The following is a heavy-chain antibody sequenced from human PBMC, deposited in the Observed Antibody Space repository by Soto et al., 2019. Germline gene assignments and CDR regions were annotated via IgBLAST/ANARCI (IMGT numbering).Heavy chain of an antibody. CDR1: GFTFSDYY. J-gene: IGHJ4*02. Sequence: QVQLVESGGGLVKPGGSLRLSCAASGFTFSDYYMSWIRQAPGKGLEWVSYISSSSSYTNYADSVKGRFTISRDNAKNTLYLQMNSRRVEDEAVYYCARAHHRYSGYDYVDYWGQGTLVTVSS. V-gene: IGHV3-11*05. D-gene: IGHD5-12*01. CDR2: ISSSSSYT. CDR3: ARAHHRYSGYDYVDY.